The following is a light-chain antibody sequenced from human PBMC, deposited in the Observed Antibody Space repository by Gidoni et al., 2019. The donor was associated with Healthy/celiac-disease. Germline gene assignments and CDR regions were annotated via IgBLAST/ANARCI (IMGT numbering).Light chain of an antibody. V-gene: IGKV1-39*01. CDR1: QSISSY. J-gene: IGKJ2*01. CDR3: QQSYSTPYT. CDR2: AAS. Sequence: DIQMTQSPSSLSASVGDRVTITCRASQSISSYLNWYQQKPGKAPKLLIYAASSLKSGVPSRFSGSGSGTDFTLTISSLQPEDFATHYCQQSYSTPYTFGQGTKLEIK.